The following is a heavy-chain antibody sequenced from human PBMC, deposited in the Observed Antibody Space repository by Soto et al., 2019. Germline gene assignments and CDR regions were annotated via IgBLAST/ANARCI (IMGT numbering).Heavy chain of an antibody. J-gene: IGHJ4*02. D-gene: IGHD3-3*01. CDR3: ARGGYDFWSGYSEQINRSYFDY. CDR2: IYYSGST. Sequence: PSETLSLTCTVSGGSISSGGYYWSWIRQHPGKGLEWIGYIYYSGSTYYNPSLKSRVTISVDTSKNQFSLKLSSVTAADTAVYYCARGGYDFWSGYSEQINRSYFDYWGQGTLVTVSS. V-gene: IGHV4-30-4*08. CDR1: GGSISSGGYY.